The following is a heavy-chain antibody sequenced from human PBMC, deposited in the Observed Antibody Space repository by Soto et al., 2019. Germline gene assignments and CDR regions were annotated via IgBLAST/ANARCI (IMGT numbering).Heavy chain of an antibody. J-gene: IGHJ4*02. CDR1: GGSISSGGYY. CDR3: ARGSAPSFYILTGYPAY. V-gene: IGHV4-31*03. D-gene: IGHD3-9*01. Sequence: SETLSLTCTVSGGSISSGGYYWSWIRQHPGKGLEWIGYICYSGSTYYNPSLKSRVTISVDTSKNQFSLKLSSVTAADTAVYYCARGSAPSFYILTGYPAYWAQGTLVTVS. CDR2: ICYSGST.